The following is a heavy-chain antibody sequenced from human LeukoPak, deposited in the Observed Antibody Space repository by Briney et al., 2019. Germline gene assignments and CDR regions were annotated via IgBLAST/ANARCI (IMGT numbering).Heavy chain of an antibody. J-gene: IGHJ4*02. CDR1: GFTFSSYW. CDR2: IASDGSST. CDR3: ARGQPHGNDY. V-gene: IGHV3-74*01. D-gene: IGHD4-23*01. Sequence: GGSLRLSCAASGFTFSSYWMNWVRQAPGKGLVWVSRIASDGSSTTYADSVKGRFSISRDNAKNTLYLQMNSLRVEDTAVYYCARGQPHGNDYWGQGTLVTVSS.